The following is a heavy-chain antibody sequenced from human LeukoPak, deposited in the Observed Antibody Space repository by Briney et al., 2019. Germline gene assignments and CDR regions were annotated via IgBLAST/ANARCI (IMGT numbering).Heavy chain of an antibody. J-gene: IGHJ3*02. CDR3: ARGAYCSSTSCYYDAFDI. V-gene: IGHV4-39*07. D-gene: IGHD2-2*01. CDR1: GGSISRSDYY. CDR2: FYYSGST. Sequence: SETLSLTCTVSGGSISRSDYYWGWIRQPPGKGLEWIGSFYYSGSTYYNPSLKSRVTISVDTSKNQFSLKLSSVTAADTAVYYCARGAYCSSTSCYYDAFDIWAKGQWSPSLQ.